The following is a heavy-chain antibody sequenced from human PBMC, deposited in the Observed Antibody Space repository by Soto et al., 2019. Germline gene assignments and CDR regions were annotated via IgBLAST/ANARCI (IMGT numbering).Heavy chain of an antibody. D-gene: IGHD3-22*01. Sequence: QVQLVESGGGLVKPGGSLILSCAASGFTFSDHYMSWIRQAPGKGLEWVSYISSSGSAIYYADSVQGRFTIARDNAKNSLYLQMNSLRAEDTAVYYCARDLGYYDSSGYFDYWGQGTLVTVSS. CDR2: ISSSGSAI. CDR1: GFTFSDHY. V-gene: IGHV3-11*01. J-gene: IGHJ4*02. CDR3: ARDLGYYDSSGYFDY.